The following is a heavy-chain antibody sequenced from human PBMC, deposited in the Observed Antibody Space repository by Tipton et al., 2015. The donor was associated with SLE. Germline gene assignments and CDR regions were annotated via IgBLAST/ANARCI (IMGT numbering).Heavy chain of an antibody. CDR2: IYYSGST. CDR1: GGSISSSGYY. D-gene: IGHD2-2*01. J-gene: IGHJ4*02. Sequence: TLSLTCTVSGGSISSSGYYWGWIRQPPGKGLEWIGYIYYSGSTYYNPSLKSRVTISVDTSKNQFSLKLSSVTAADTAVYYCARTVVVPAVIDYWGQGTLVTVSS. V-gene: IGHV4-31*03. CDR3: ARTVVVPAVIDY.